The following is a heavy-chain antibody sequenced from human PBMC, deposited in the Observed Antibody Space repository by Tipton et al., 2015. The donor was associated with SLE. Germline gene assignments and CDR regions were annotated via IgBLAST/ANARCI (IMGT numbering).Heavy chain of an antibody. Sequence: TLSLTCTVSGYSISSGYYWGWIRQPPGKGLEWIGSIYHSGSTYYNPSLKSRVTISVDTSKNQFSLKLSSVTAADTAVYYCARRCQYQLLRWGQGTLVTVSS. D-gene: IGHD2-2*01. V-gene: IGHV4-38-2*02. J-gene: IGHJ4*02. CDR2: IYHSGST. CDR1: GYSISSGYY. CDR3: ARRCQYQLLR.